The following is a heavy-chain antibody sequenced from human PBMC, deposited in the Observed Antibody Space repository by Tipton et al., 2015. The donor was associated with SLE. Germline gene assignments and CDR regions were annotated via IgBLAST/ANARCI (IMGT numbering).Heavy chain of an antibody. D-gene: IGHD2-8*01. CDR1: GGSFSDYS. CDR2: INHSGST. Sequence: TLSLTCAVYGGSFSDYSWSWIRQPPGKGLEWIGEINHSGSTNYNPSLKSRVTISINTSKNQFSLRLGSVTPADTAVYYCARDCTTGVCYPTSFDYWGQGTLVTVSP. J-gene: IGHJ4*02. V-gene: IGHV4-34*01. CDR3: ARDCTTGVCYPTSFDY.